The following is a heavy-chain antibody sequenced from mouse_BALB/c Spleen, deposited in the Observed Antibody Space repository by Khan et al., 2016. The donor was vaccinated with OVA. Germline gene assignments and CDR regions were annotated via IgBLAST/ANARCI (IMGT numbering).Heavy chain of an antibody. J-gene: IGHJ3*01. V-gene: IGHV1-77*01. CDR1: GYTFTDYY. D-gene: IGHD1-2*01. CDR3: ARRNYFGYTFAY. CDR2: IYPGSGNT. Sequence: QVRLQQSGAELARPGASVKLSCKASGYTFTDYYINWVKQRTGQGLEWIGEIYPGSGNTYYNEKFKGKATLTADKSSSTAYMQLSSLTSEDSAVXYCARRNYFGYTFAYWGQGTLVTVSA.